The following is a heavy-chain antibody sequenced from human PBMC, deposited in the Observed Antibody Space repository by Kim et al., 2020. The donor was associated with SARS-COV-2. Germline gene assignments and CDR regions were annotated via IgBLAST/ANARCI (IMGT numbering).Heavy chain of an antibody. J-gene: IGHJ4*02. V-gene: IGHV3-30*01. Sequence: ADSVKGRCTVSRDNSQNTVHVEINNLRPEDTAIYYCARRYSSSSDFDYWGQGTLVTVSS. D-gene: IGHD6-13*01. CDR3: ARRYSSSSDFDY.